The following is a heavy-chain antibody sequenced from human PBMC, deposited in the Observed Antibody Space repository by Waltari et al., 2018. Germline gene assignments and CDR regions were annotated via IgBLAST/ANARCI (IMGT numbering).Heavy chain of an antibody. V-gene: IGHV1-69*01. CDR2: IIPIFGTA. J-gene: IGHJ4*02. CDR1: GYTFTDYY. CDR3: AAGPYSGYAFY. D-gene: IGHD5-12*01. Sequence: QVQLVQSGAEVKKPGASVKVSCKGSGYTFTDYYLHWVRQAPGQGLEWMGGIIPIFGTANYAQKFQGRVTITADESTSTAYMELSSLRSEDTAVYYCAAGPYSGYAFYWGQGTLVTVSS.